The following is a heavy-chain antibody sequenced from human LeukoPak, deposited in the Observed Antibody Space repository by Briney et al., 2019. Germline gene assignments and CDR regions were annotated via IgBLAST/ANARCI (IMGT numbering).Heavy chain of an antibody. CDR1: GFTFSSYA. CDR3: ARDRGVEDTAMEALYYYYGMDV. D-gene: IGHD5-18*01. J-gene: IGHJ6*04. Sequence: GRSLRLSCATSGFTFSSYAMHWVRQAPGKGLEWVAVISYDGSNKYYADSVKGRFTISRDNSKNTLYLQMNSLRAEDTAVYYCARDRGVEDTAMEALYYYYGMDVWGKGTTVTVSS. CDR2: ISYDGSNK. V-gene: IGHV3-30*04.